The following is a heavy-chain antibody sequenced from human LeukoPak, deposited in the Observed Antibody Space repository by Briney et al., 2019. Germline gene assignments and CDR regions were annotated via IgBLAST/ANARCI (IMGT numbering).Heavy chain of an antibody. CDR3: AIVAGNNQVVPTDF. D-gene: IGHD1/OR15-1a*01. Sequence: ASVKVSWKASGYTFTSYDINWVRQATGQGLEWMGWMNPNSGNTGSAQKFQGRVTIHRNTPKSTAYMELSSLRSEDTAVYYCAIVAGNNQVVPTDFWGQGTLVTVSS. V-gene: IGHV1-8*03. CDR2: MNPNSGNT. J-gene: IGHJ4*02. CDR1: GYTFTSYD.